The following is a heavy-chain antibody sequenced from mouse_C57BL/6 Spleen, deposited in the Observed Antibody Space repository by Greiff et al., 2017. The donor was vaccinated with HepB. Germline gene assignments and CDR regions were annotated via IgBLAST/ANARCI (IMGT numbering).Heavy chain of an antibody. J-gene: IGHJ3*01. Sequence: QVQLKQPGAELVKPGASVKLSCKASGYTFTSYWMHWVKQRPGRGLEWIGRIDPNSGGTKYNEKFKSKATLTVDKPSSTAYMQLSSLTSEDTAVYYCARSYVSSYEEVWFAYWGQGTLVTVSA. CDR2: IDPNSGGT. D-gene: IGHD1-1*01. CDR1: GYTFTSYW. V-gene: IGHV1-72*01. CDR3: ARSYVSSYEEVWFAY.